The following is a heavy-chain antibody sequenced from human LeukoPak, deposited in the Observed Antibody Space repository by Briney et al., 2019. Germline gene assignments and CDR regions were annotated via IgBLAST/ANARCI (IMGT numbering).Heavy chain of an antibody. CDR3: AKAPRRFTVGFFYYDMDV. V-gene: IGHV3-33*06. Sequence: PRRSLRLSCAASGFTLSSYGMHWGPQAPRKGPEWVAVIWYDGSDKHKTPSVKGRFTISRDNSKSTLYLQMTSLRADDTAVYYCAKAPRRFTVGFFYYDMDVWGKGTTVTVSS. CDR2: IWYDGSDK. CDR1: GFTLSSYG. J-gene: IGHJ6*03. D-gene: IGHD3-16*01.